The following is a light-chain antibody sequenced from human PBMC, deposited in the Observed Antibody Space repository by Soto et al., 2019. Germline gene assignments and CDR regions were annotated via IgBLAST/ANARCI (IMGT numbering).Light chain of an antibody. CDR3: CAYAGSSLV. V-gene: IGLV2-8*01. J-gene: IGLJ1*01. CDR2: EVN. Sequence: QSVLTQPPSASGSPGQSVAISCTGTSSDVGGYNYVSWYHQHPGKAPKLMIYEVNKRPSGVSDRFSGSKSGNTASLTVSGLEAEDESYCCCCAYAGSSLVFGSGTKVTVL. CDR1: SSDVGGYNY.